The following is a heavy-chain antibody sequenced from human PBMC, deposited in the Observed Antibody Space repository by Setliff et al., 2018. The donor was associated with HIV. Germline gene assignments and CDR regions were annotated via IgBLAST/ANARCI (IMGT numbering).Heavy chain of an antibody. CDR3: ARDGSWGSGLDH. CDR2: INTGQGNT. J-gene: IGHJ4*02. V-gene: IGHV1-3*03. CDR1: GYTFTSYA. D-gene: IGHD2-15*01. Sequence: ASVKVSCKASGYTFTSYAIHWVRQAPGQRLEWMGWINTGQGNTKYSQEFQGRVTITRDTSATTAYMELSSLRSEDMAVYYCARDGSWGSGLDHWGQGTQVTVSS.